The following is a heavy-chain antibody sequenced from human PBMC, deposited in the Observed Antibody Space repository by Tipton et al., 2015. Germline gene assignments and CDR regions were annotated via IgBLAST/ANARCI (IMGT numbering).Heavy chain of an antibody. D-gene: IGHD5-24*01. CDR2: INESGST. V-gene: IGHV4-34*01. CDR3: ARGRGWLPISVFDT. J-gene: IGHJ3*02. CDR1: GGSFSGYY. Sequence: TLSLTCAVYGGSFSGYYWSWIRQPPGEGLEWIGEINESGSTNYNSSLKNRVTVSVDTSLNHLSLYLTSVTAADAGVYYCARGRGWLPISVFDTWGQGTMVTVS.